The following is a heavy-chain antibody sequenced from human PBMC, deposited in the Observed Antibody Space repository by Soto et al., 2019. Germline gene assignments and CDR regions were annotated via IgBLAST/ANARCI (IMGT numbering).Heavy chain of an antibody. D-gene: IGHD3-22*01. CDR2: IIPIFGTT. J-gene: IGHJ6*02. Sequence: QVQLVQSGAEVKKPGSSVKVSCKASGGTFSTYSISWVRQAPGQGLEWMGGIIPIFGTTNYAQQLQGRVTITADESTNTAYLELSSLRSEDTAVYYCARDYDSSENGMDVWGQGTTVTVSS. CDR3: ARDYDSSENGMDV. V-gene: IGHV1-69*01. CDR1: GGTFSTYS.